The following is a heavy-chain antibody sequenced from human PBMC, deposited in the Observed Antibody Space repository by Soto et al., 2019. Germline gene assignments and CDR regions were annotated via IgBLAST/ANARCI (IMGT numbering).Heavy chain of an antibody. Sequence: SETLSLTCSLSLGSISSYYWSCVRHPPGKGLEWIGFIHRTGSTKYNPSLEGRVTISVDTSQNQLSLRLSSVTAADTAVYYCARESAGSGKNNWFEPWGQRILVTVSS. V-gene: IGHV4-59*01. CDR3: ARESAGSGKNNWFEP. CDR2: IHRTGST. D-gene: IGHD3-10*01. J-gene: IGHJ5*02. CDR1: LGSISSYY.